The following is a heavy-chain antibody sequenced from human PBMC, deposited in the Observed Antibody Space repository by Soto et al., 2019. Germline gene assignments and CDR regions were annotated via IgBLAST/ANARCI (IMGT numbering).Heavy chain of an antibody. CDR2: IYWDDDK. D-gene: IGHD6-6*01. V-gene: IGHV2-5*02. Sequence: QITLKESGPPLVKPTQTLTLTCTFSGFSLSTSGVGVGWIRQPPGKALEWLALIYWDDDKRYSPSLNSRLTITKHTSKNQVVLTMTNMDPVDTATYYCAHSRPPRLLDYWGQGTLVTVSS. CDR3: AHSRPPRLLDY. J-gene: IGHJ4*02. CDR1: GFSLSTSGVG.